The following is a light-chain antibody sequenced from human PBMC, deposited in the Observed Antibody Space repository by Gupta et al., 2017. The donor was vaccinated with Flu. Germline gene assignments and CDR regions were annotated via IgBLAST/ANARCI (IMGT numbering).Light chain of an antibody. J-gene: IGKJ3*01. Sequence: EIVLTQSPATLSLSPGERATLSCGASQSVSGSYLAWYQQKPGLAPRLLIDDASSRATGIPDRFSGGWSGTDFTLTISSLEPEDFAVYYCQQYGSSFTFGPGTKVDIK. V-gene: IGKV3D-20*01. CDR2: DAS. CDR3: QQYGSSFT. CDR1: QSVSGSY.